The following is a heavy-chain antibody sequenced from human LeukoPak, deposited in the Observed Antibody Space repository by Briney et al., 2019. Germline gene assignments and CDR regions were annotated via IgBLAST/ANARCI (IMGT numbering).Heavy chain of an antibody. CDR2: ISLSSTYT. CDR1: GFTFSDYH. Sequence: GGSLRLSCAASGFTFSDYHMSWIRQAPGKGLKWVSYISLSSTYTNYADSEKGRFTISRDNAKNLLYLQMNSLRVEDTAVYYCARDGWFGELDKDHFDYWGQGTLVTVSS. J-gene: IGHJ4*02. CDR3: ARDGWFGELDKDHFDY. D-gene: IGHD3-10*01. V-gene: IGHV3-11*06.